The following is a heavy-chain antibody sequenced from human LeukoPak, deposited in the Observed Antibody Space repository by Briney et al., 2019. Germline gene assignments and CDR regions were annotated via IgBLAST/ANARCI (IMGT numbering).Heavy chain of an antibody. CDR2: ISSSSSYI. V-gene: IGHV3-21*01. CDR1: GFTFSSYS. J-gene: IGHJ3*02. Sequence: GGSLRLSCAASGFTFSSYSMNWVRQAPGKGLEWVSSISSSSSYIYYADSVKGRFTISRDNAKNSLYLQMNSLRAEDTAVYYCAKDHGGYYGSGSYYSDAFDIWGQGTMVTVSS. D-gene: IGHD3-10*01. CDR3: AKDHGGYYGSGSYYSDAFDI.